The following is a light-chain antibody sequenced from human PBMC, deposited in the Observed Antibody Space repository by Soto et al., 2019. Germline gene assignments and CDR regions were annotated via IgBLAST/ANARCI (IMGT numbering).Light chain of an antibody. Sequence: DIQMTQSPSSLSASVGDEVTITCRASQGIGIFLAWYQQKPGKPPNLLIYEASTLQSGVPSRFSGSGSGTDFALTISSLQPEDVATYYCQKYNSAQWTFGQGTKVEIK. CDR3: QKYNSAQWT. CDR2: EAS. J-gene: IGKJ1*01. CDR1: QGIGIF. V-gene: IGKV1-27*01.